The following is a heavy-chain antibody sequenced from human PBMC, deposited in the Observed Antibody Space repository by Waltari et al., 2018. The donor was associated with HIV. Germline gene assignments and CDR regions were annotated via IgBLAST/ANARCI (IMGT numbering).Heavy chain of an antibody. Sequence: QMQLLESGPGLVKPSETLSLTCTVSGGSISSYYWSWIRQPPGKGLGWIGYSYYSGSTNYTPSLKSRVTISLDTSKNQFSLKLSSVTAADTAVYYCAREARMGGLGYWGQGTLVTVSS. D-gene: IGHD3-16*01. J-gene: IGHJ4*02. V-gene: IGHV4-59*01. CDR3: AREARMGGLGY. CDR1: GGSISSYY. CDR2: SYYSGST.